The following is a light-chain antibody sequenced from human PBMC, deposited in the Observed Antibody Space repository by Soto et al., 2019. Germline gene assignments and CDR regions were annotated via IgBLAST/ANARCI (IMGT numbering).Light chain of an antibody. V-gene: IGKV3-15*01. J-gene: IGKJ4*01. CDR1: QTVSSN. CDR3: QQYNNWPPLT. CDR2: GAS. Sequence: EFVLTQSPGTLSLSPGERATLSCRASQTVSSNLAWYQQKPGQAPRLLIYGASTRATGIPARFSGSGSGTEFTLTISSLQSEDFAVYYCQQYNNWPPLTFGGGTKVDIK.